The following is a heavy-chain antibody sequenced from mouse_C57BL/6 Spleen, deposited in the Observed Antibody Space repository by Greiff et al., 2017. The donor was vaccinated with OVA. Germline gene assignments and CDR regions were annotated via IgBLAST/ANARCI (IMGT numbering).Heavy chain of an antibody. J-gene: IGHJ4*01. CDR2: IYPSDSET. Sequence: VQLQQPGAELVRPGSSVTLSCKASGYTFTSYWMDWVKQRPVQGLEWIGNIYPSDSETPYNQKFKDKATLTADKSSSTAYMQLSSLTSADSAVYYCAREGGSRPPLLYYYAMDYWGQGTSVTVSS. D-gene: IGHD6-5*01. CDR1: GYTFTSYW. CDR3: AREGGSRPPLLYYYAMDY. V-gene: IGHV1-61*01.